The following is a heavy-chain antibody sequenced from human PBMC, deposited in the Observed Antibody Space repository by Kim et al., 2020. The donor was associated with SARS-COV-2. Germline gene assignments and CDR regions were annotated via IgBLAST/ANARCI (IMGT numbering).Heavy chain of an antibody. J-gene: IGHJ4*02. CDR3: ARGEFHSY. V-gene: IGHV3-21*01. CDR2: SSYI. Sequence: SSYIYYADSVKGRFTISRDNAKNSLYLQMNSLRAEDTAVYYCARGEFHSYWGQGTLVTVSS. D-gene: IGHD2-21*01.